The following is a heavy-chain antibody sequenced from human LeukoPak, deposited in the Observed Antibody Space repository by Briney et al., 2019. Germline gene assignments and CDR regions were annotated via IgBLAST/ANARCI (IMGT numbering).Heavy chain of an antibody. Sequence: PGGSLRLSCAASGFTFSSYAMSWVRQAPGKGLEWVSAISGSGGSTYYADSVKGRFTISRDNSKNTLYLQMNSLRAEDTAVYYCARARGEWGVTFGYWGQGTLVTVSS. V-gene: IGHV3-23*01. CDR1: GFTFSSYA. CDR2: ISGSGGST. CDR3: ARARGEWGVTFGY. D-gene: IGHD3-10*01. J-gene: IGHJ4*02.